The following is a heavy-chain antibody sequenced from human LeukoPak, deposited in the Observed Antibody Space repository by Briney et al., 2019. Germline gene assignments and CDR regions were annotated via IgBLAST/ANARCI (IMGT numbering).Heavy chain of an antibody. CDR3: AREYGSGNSYYFDY. J-gene: IGHJ4*02. CDR2: IYYSGST. D-gene: IGHD3-10*01. Sequence: PSETLSLTCTVSGGSISSGGYYWGWVRQHPGRGVGWVGYIYYSGSTYYNPSLKSRVTISVDTSKNQFSLKLSSVTAADTAVYYCAREYGSGNSYYFDYWGQGTLVTVSS. CDR1: GGSISSGGYY. V-gene: IGHV4-31*03.